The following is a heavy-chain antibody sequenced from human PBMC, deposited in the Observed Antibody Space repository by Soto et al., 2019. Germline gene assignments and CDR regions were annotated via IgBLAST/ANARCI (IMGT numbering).Heavy chain of an antibody. Sequence: GGSLRLSCAASGFTFSSYSMNWVRQAPGKGLEWVSSISSSSSYIYYADSVKGRFTISRDNAKNSLYLQMNSLRAEDTAVYYCAGGWGGYDFPSPFDYWGQGTLVTVSS. CDR2: ISSSSSYI. J-gene: IGHJ4*02. D-gene: IGHD5-12*01. V-gene: IGHV3-21*01. CDR3: AGGWGGYDFPSPFDY. CDR1: GFTFSSYS.